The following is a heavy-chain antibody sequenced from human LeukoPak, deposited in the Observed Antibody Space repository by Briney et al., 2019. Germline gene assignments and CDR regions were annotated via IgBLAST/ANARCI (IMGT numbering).Heavy chain of an antibody. CDR2: IYYSGST. CDR3: ARIRYKDQLLLYGYYFDY. CDR1: GGSLSSSSYY. D-gene: IGHD2-2*01. J-gene: IGHJ4*02. Sequence: SESLSLTCTVSGGSLSSSSYYWGWIRQPPGKGLEWIGSIYYSGSTYYNPSLKRRVTISVDTSKNQFSLKLSSVTAADTAVYYCARIRYKDQLLLYGYYFDYWGQGTLVTVSS. V-gene: IGHV4-39*01.